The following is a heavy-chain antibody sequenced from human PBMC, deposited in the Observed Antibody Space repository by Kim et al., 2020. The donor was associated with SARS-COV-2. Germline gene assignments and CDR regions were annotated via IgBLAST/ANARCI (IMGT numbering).Heavy chain of an antibody. D-gene: IGHD3-22*01. J-gene: IGHJ5*02. V-gene: IGHV3-15*01. CDR3: YTGFHVSGFYSEP. Sequence: DDAAPVKGRFTISRDDSKPTLYLQMSSLKTEDTAVYYCYTGFHVSGFYSEPWGQGTLVTVSS.